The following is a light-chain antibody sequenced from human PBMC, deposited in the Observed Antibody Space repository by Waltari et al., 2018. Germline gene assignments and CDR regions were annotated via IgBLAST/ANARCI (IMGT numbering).Light chain of an antibody. J-gene: IGKJ1*01. CDR3: QQYNSYPLT. CDR1: QNINSW. Sequence: DIQMTQSPSTLSASVGDRVTITCRASQNINSWLAWYQQKPGKAPKFLIYKAYSLESGVPSRFSGSGSGTEFTLTISSLQPDDFGTYYCQQYNSYPLTFGQGTKVEIK. CDR2: KAY. V-gene: IGKV1-5*03.